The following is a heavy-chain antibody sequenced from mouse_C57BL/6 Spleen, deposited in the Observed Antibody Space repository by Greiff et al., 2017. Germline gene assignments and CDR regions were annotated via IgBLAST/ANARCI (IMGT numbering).Heavy chain of an antibody. CDR3: ARGGVVAHWYFDV. CDR2: ISSGGSYT. D-gene: IGHD1-1*01. V-gene: IGHV5-6*01. Sequence: EVKLMESGGDLVKPGGSLTLSCAASGFTFSSYGMSWVRQTPDKRLEWVATISSGGSYTYYPDSVKGRCTISRDNAKNTRYLQMSSLKSEDTAMYDCARGGVVAHWYFDVWGTGTTVTVSS. CDR1: GFTFSSYG. J-gene: IGHJ1*03.